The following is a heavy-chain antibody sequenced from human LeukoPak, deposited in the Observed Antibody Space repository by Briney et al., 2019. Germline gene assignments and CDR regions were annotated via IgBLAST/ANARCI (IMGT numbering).Heavy chain of an antibody. Sequence: PGESLKISCEGSGYSFSDYWIGWVRQMPGKGLEWMGIIYPGDSDTRYSPSFQGQVTISADKSISTAYLQWSSLKASDTAMYYCARLRRSYGYSDAFDIWGQGTMVTVSS. CDR3: ARLRRSYGYSDAFDI. J-gene: IGHJ3*02. CDR2: IYPGDSDT. CDR1: GYSFSDYW. D-gene: IGHD5-18*01. V-gene: IGHV5-51*01.